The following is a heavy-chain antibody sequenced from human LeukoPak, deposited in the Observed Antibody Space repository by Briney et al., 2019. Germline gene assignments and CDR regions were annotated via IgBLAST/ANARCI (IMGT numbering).Heavy chain of an antibody. Sequence: GGSLRLSCAASGFTFSSYAMSWVRQAPGKGLEWVSAISGGGGSTYYADSVKGRFTISRDNSKNTLYLQMNSLRAEDTAVYYCAKGGHYYGSGSLDYWGQGTLVTVSS. J-gene: IGHJ4*02. V-gene: IGHV3-23*01. CDR3: AKGGHYYGSGSLDY. D-gene: IGHD3-10*01. CDR2: ISGGGGST. CDR1: GFTFSSYA.